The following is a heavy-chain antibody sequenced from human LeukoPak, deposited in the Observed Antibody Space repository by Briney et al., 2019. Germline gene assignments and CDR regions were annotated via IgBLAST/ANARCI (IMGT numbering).Heavy chain of an antibody. J-gene: IGHJ5*02. V-gene: IGHV4-34*01. CDR1: GGSFSGYY. CDR2: INHSGST. CDR3: AKQRVEMATITAFDP. Sequence: SETLSLTCAVYGGSFSGYYWSWIRQPPGKGLEWIGEINHSGSTNYNPSLKSRVTISVDTSKNQFSLKLSSVTAADTAVYYCAKQRVEMATITAFDPWGQGTLVTVSS. D-gene: IGHD5-24*01.